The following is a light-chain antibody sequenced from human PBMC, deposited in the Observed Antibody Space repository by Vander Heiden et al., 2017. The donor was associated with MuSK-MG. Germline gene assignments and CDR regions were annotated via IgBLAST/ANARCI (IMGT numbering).Light chain of an antibody. J-gene: IGLJ2*01. Sequence: QSALTQPASVSGSPGTSITISCTGTSSDVGGYNYVSWYQQHPGKAPKLMIYDVSNRPSGVSNRFSGSKSGNTASLTISGLQAEDEADYYCSSYTSSSTSVVFGGGTKLTVL. CDR2: DVS. CDR3: SSYTSSSTSVV. V-gene: IGLV2-14*01. CDR1: SSDVGGYNY.